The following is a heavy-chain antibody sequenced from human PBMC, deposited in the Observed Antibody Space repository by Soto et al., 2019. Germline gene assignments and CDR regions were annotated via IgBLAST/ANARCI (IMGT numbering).Heavy chain of an antibody. D-gene: IGHD3-16*01. V-gene: IGHV3-30-3*01. Sequence: QVQLVESGGGVVQPGRSLRLSCAASGFNFSSYAMHWVRQAPGKGLEWVAVISYDGSNKYYADSVKGRFTISRDNSKNTLYLQMNSLRAADTAVYYCARAYEGDYFDYWGQGTLVTVSS. J-gene: IGHJ4*02. CDR2: ISYDGSNK. CDR3: ARAYEGDYFDY. CDR1: GFNFSSYA.